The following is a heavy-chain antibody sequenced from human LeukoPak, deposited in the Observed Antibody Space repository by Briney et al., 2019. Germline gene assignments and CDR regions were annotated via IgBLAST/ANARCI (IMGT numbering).Heavy chain of an antibody. CDR1: GGTFSSYA. CDR3: ARDRIYCSGGSCDLEINWFDP. V-gene: IGHV1-69*01. CDR2: IIPIFGTA. D-gene: IGHD2-15*01. J-gene: IGHJ5*02. Sequence: ASVKVSCKASGGTFSSYAISWVRQAPGQGLEWMGGIIPIFGTANYAQKFQGRVTITADESTSTAYMELSSLRSEDTAVYYCARDRIYCSGGSCDLEINWFDPWGQGTLVTVSS.